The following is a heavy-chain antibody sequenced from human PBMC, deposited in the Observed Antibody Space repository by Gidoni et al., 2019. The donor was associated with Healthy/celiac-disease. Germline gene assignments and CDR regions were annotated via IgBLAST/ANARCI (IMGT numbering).Heavy chain of an antibody. CDR1: GFTFSSYG. CDR2: ISYDGSNK. J-gene: IGHJ4*02. Sequence: QVQLVESGGGVVQPGRSLRLSCAASGFTFSSYGMHWVRQAPGKGLEWVAVISYDGSNKYYADSVKGRFTISRDNSKNTLYLQMNSLRAEDTAVYYCAKDRGLPMVRGFQTPLGYWGQGTLVTVSS. CDR3: AKDRGLPMVRGFQTPLGY. V-gene: IGHV3-30*18. D-gene: IGHD3-10*01.